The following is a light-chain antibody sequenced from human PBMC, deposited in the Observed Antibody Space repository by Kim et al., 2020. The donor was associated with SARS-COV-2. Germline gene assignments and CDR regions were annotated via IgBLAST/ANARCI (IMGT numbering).Light chain of an antibody. J-gene: IGKJ4*01. CDR3: QQYTIWPLT. CDR2: GAS. CDR1: QSVGSS. Sequence: IVMTQSPATLSVSPGDRATLSCRASQSVGSSLAWYQQNPGQAPRLLIHGASTRATGVPARFSGSGSETEFTLTISSLQSEDFAVYYCQQYTIWPLTFGGGTKVDIK. V-gene: IGKV3-15*01.